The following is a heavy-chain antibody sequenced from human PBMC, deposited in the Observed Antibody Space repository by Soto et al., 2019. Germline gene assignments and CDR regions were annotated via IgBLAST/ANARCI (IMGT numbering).Heavy chain of an antibody. V-gene: IGHV4-4*02. J-gene: IGHJ6*03. CDR2: IYQTGST. CDR1: SGSISRANW. CDR3: VSTSMELVPAEKYNYYYYYMDV. D-gene: IGHD2-2*01. Sequence: PSETLSLTCPVSSGSISRANWWSWVRQPPKKGLEWIAEIYQTGSTNYNPSLKSRVTISVDKTKMQLSLALKSVTAADTAVYYCVSTSMELVPAEKYNYYYYYMDVWGNGTPVTVSS.